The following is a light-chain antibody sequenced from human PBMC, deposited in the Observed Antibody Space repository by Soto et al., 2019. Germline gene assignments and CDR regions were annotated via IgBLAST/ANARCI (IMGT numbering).Light chain of an antibody. CDR1: SSDVGGYNY. J-gene: IGLJ1*01. Sequence: QSVLTQPPSASGSPGQSVTISCTGTSSDVGGYNYVYWYQQHPGKAPKLMIYEVTKRPSGVPDRFSGSKSGNTASLTVSGLQAEDEADYCCSSYADSNSYVFGTGTKVTVL. V-gene: IGLV2-8*01. CDR3: SSYADSNSYV. CDR2: EVT.